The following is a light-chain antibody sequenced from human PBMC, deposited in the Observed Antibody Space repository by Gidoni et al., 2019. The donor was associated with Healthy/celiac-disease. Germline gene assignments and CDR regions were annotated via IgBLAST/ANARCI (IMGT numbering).Light chain of an antibody. CDR2: MGS. CDR1: QSLLHTNGYNY. CDR3: MQSLQIPQT. J-gene: IGKJ1*01. Sequence: DIVLTQSPLSLPVTPGEPASISCRSSQSLLHTNGYNYLDWYLQKPGQSPQLLIYMGSNRASGVPDRFSGSGSGTDFTLKISRVEAEDVGVYYCMQSLQIPQTFGQXTKVEI. V-gene: IGKV2-28*01.